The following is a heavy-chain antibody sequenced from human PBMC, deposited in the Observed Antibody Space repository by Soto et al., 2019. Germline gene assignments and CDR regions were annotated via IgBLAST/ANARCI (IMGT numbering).Heavy chain of an antibody. J-gene: IGHJ4*02. CDR3: ARDGGFGELKY. V-gene: IGHV1-69*18. CDR1: GDTFSGYP. CDR2: IIPVFGTT. Sequence: QVQLVQSGAELKKPGSSAKVSCKASGDTFSGYPINWVRQAPGEGLDWMGRIIPVFGTTNDAQKFEGRVTFTADESTNTAYMELRGLLSEDTAVYYCARDGGFGELKYWGPGTPVTVSS. D-gene: IGHD3-10*01.